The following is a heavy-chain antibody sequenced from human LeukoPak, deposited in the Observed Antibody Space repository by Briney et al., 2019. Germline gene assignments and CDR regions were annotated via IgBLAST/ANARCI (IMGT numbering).Heavy chain of an antibody. Sequence: SETLSLTCTVSGGSIGSYYWSWIRQPAGKGLEWIGRIYTSGSTNYNPSLKSRVTMSVDTSKNQFSLKLTSVTAADTAVYYCARATGRYDSSWFDPWGQGTLVTVSS. V-gene: IGHV4-4*07. J-gene: IGHJ5*02. D-gene: IGHD3-22*01. CDR2: IYTSGST. CDR3: ARATGRYDSSWFDP. CDR1: GGSIGSYY.